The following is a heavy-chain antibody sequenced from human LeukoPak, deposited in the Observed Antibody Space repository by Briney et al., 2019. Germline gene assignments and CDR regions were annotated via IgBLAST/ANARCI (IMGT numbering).Heavy chain of an antibody. Sequence: GGSLRLSCAASGFTFSSYSMNWVRQAPGKGLEWVSSISSSSSYICYADSVKGRFTISRDNAKNSLYLQMNGLRAEDTAVYYCARSSILEWLPYYYYYMDVWGKGTTVTVSS. V-gene: IGHV3-21*01. CDR3: ARSSILEWLPYYYYYMDV. CDR1: GFTFSSYS. D-gene: IGHD3-3*01. CDR2: ISSSSSYI. J-gene: IGHJ6*03.